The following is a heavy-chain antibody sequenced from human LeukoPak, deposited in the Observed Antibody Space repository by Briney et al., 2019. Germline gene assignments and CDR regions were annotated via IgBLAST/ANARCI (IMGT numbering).Heavy chain of an antibody. Sequence: PSETLSLTCTVSGGSISSGSYYWSWLRQPAGKGLEWIGRIYTSGSTNYNPSLKSRVTISVDTSKNQFSLKLSSVTAADTAVYYCARERDGYNWAYDAFDIWGQGTMVTVSS. V-gene: IGHV4-61*02. J-gene: IGHJ3*02. D-gene: IGHD5-24*01. CDR2: IYTSGST. CDR3: ARERDGYNWAYDAFDI. CDR1: GGSISSGSYY.